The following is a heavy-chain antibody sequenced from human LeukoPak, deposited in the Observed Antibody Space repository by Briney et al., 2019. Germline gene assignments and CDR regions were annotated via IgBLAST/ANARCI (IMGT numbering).Heavy chain of an antibody. D-gene: IGHD3-10*01. CDR2: IYTSEST. Sequence: PSETLSLTCTVSGGSISSGSYCWSWIRQPAGKGLEWIGRIYTSESTNYNPSLKSRVTISVDTSKNQFSLRLSSVTAADTAVYYCAREREFGEFPYYYYYMDVWGKGTTVTISS. CDR1: GGSISSGSYC. V-gene: IGHV4-61*02. J-gene: IGHJ6*03. CDR3: AREREFGEFPYYYYYMDV.